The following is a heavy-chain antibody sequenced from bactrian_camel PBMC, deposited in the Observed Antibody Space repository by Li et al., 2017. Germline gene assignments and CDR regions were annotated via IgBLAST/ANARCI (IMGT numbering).Heavy chain of an antibody. CDR1: KNTVSSFC. V-gene: IGHV3S1*01. Sequence: HVQLVESGGGSTQAGGSLRLSCVNSKNTVSSFCMAWFRQAPGKEREGVASFYVGGGSTYYTDSVKGRFTVSRGNAKTTLYLQMNSLKPEDTAMYYCAADSGLRCFIQSNNYWGQGTQVTVS. D-gene: IGHD3*01. CDR3: AADSGLRCFIQSNNY. CDR2: FYVGGGST. J-gene: IGHJ4*01.